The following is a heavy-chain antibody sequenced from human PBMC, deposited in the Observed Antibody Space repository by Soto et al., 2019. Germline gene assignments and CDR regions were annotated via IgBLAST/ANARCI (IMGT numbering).Heavy chain of an antibody. CDR3: ARGAQGFFPVSGIYFYFDH. CDR2: VHPDSGGT. D-gene: IGHD3-22*01. V-gene: IGHV1-2*02. J-gene: IGHJ4*02. CDR1: GYIFTDHL. Sequence: ASVKVSCKTSGYIFTDHLIHWVRQSPVHGLQWVGWVHPDSGGTNVAQAFQDRVTMTADTSITTAYMDLARLRPDDTAIFYCARGAQGFFPVSGIYFYFDHWGQGTPVTVSS.